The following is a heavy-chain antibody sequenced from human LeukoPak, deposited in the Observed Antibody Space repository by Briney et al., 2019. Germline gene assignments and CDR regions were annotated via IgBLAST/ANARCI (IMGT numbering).Heavy chain of an antibody. CDR1: GGSFSGYY. CDR3: AREGAAAGAFFNWFDP. D-gene: IGHD6-13*01. J-gene: IGHJ5*02. Sequence: SETLSLTCAVYGGSFSGYYWSWIRQPPGKGLEWIGEINHSGSTNYNPSLKSRVTISVDTSKNQFSLKLSSVTAADTAVYYCAREGAAAGAFFNWFDPWGQGTLVTVSS. V-gene: IGHV4-34*01. CDR2: INHSGST.